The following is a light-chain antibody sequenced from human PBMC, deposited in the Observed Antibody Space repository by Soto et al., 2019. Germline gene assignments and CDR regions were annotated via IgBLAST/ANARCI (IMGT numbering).Light chain of an antibody. Sequence: DIVMTQSPDSLSVSLGERATINCKSSQGVLYTSNNKNYLAWYQQKPGQPPKLLIYWASTRESGVPDRFSGSGSGADFTLTINSLQAEDFAVYYCQQYNNWPPLTFGGGTKVEIK. V-gene: IGKV4-1*01. CDR3: QQYNNWPPLT. CDR1: QGVLYTSNNKNY. J-gene: IGKJ4*01. CDR2: WAS.